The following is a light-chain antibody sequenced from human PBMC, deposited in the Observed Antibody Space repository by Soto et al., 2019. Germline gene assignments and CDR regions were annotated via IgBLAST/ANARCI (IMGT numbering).Light chain of an antibody. CDR3: QKYNIAPWT. CDR1: QGISHN. J-gene: IGKJ1*01. V-gene: IGKV1-27*01. Sequence: DIQMTQSPSSLSASIGDRVTITCRASQGISHNLAWYQQKPGKVPRLLIFGASTLRSGVTSRFSGSGSGTDFTLTISSLQPEDVATYYCQKYNIAPWTFGQGTKVEIK. CDR2: GAS.